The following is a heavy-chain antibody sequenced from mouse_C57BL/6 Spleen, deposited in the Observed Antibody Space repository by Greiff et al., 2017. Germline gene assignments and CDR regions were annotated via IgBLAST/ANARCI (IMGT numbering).Heavy chain of an antibody. CDR2: INPNNGGT. Sequence: VQLQQSGPELVKPGASVKLSCKASGYTFTDYYMNWVKQSHGQSLEWIGDINPNNGGTSYNQKFKGKATLTVDKYSSTAYMGLRSLTSEDSAVYDCARYGSSPYAMDYWGQGTSVTVSS. CDR3: ARYGSSPYAMDY. CDR1: GYTFTDYY. V-gene: IGHV1-26*01. D-gene: IGHD1-1*01. J-gene: IGHJ4*01.